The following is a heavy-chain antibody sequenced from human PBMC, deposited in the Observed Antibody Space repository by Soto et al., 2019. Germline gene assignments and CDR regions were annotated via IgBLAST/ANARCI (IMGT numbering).Heavy chain of an antibody. D-gene: IGHD4-17*01. CDR2: IIPILGIA. J-gene: IGHJ4*02. Sequence: QVQLVQSGAEVKKPGSSVKVSCKASGGTFSSYTISWVRQAPGQGLEWTGRIIPILGIANYAQKFQGRVTITADKSTSTAYMELSSLRSEDTAVYYCARDPRYGDYDYWGQGTLVTVSS. CDR3: ARDPRYGDYDY. CDR1: GGTFSSYT. V-gene: IGHV1-69*08.